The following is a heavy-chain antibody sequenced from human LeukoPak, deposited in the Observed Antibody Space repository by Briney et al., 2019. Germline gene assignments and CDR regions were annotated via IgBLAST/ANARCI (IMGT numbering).Heavy chain of an antibody. CDR1: GFTFSSYA. J-gene: IGHJ4*02. Sequence: GGSLRLSCAASGFTFSSYAMSWVRQAPGKGLEWVSAISGSGGSTYYADSVKGRFTISRDNSKNTLCLQMNSLRAEDTAVYYCAKMGGRIVLMVYAIFDYWGQGTLVTVSS. D-gene: IGHD2-8*01. CDR3: AKMGGRIVLMVYAIFDY. CDR2: ISGSGGST. V-gene: IGHV3-23*01.